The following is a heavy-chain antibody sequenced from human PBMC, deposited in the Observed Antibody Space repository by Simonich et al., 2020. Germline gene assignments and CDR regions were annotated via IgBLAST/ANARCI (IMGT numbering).Heavy chain of an antibody. J-gene: IGHJ4*02. CDR1: GYTLTSYG. CDR3: ARASRGTWWYYYFDY. Sequence: QVKLVQSGAEVKKPGASVKFSCKASGYTLTSYGISWMGQAPGQGLEWMGWISAYNGNTNYAQELQGSVTMPTDTSTSTAYMELRSLRSDDTAVYYCARASRGTWWYYYFDYWGQGTLVTVSS. D-gene: IGHD2-15*01. V-gene: IGHV1-18*01. CDR2: ISAYNGNT.